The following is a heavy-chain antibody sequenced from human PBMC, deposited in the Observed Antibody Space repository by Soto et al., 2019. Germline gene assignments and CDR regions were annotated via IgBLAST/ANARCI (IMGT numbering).Heavy chain of an antibody. Sequence: QVQLQESGPGLVKPSQTLSLTCTVSGGSISSGDYYWSWIRQPPGKGLEWIGYIYYSGSTYYNPTIKSRVTKSVDTSKNQFTLKLSSVPAADTAVYYCGICGGNSVYFDYWGQGNLVTVSS. J-gene: IGHJ4*02. CDR3: GICGGNSVYFDY. CDR2: IYYSGST. V-gene: IGHV4-30-4*01. D-gene: IGHD2-21*02. CDR1: GGSISSGDYY.